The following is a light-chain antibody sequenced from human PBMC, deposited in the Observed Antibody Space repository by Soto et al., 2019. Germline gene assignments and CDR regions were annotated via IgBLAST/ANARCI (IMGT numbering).Light chain of an antibody. CDR2: GAS. CDR3: QQYSSLYT. V-gene: IGKV3-20*01. Sequence: EIVLTQSPGTLSLSPGERVTLSCRASQSINNNYLAWYQHKPGQAPRLIVYGASARATGIPDRFSGSGSGTDFNLTISRLEPEDFAVYYCQQYSSLYTSGQGTKLEIK. CDR1: QSINNNY. J-gene: IGKJ2*01.